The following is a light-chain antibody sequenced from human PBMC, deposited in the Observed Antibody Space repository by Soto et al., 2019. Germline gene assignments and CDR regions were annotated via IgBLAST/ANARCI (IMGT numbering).Light chain of an antibody. CDR1: SSDVGSFNF. Sequence: QSALTQPASVSGSPGQSITISCTGTSSDVGSFNFVSWYQQHPGQAPKLMIYEGNKRPSGVSNRFSGSKSGNTASLTVSGLQAEDEADYYCCSYADSVLFGGGTQLTVL. CDR3: CSYADSVL. V-gene: IGLV2-23*01. CDR2: EGN. J-gene: IGLJ2*01.